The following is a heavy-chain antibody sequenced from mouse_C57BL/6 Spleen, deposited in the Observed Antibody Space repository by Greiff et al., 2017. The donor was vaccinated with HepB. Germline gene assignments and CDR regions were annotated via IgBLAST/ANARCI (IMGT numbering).Heavy chain of an antibody. CDR1: GFTFSSYA. CDR2: ISDGGSYT. CDR3: ERTDYYGSRGYAMDY. D-gene: IGHD1-1*01. Sequence: EVQGVESGGGLVKPGGSLKLSCAASGFTFSSYAMSWVRQTPEKRLEWVATISDGGSYTYYPDNVKGRFTISRDNAKNNLYLQMSHLKSEDKAMYYCERTDYYGSRGYAMDYWGQGTSVTVSS. J-gene: IGHJ4*01. V-gene: IGHV5-4*01.